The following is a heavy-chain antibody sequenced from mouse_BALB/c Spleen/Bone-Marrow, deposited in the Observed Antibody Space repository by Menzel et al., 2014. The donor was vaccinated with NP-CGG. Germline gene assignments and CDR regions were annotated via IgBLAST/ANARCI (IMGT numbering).Heavy chain of an antibody. J-gene: IGHJ4*01. CDR3: TIRYYAMDY. V-gene: IGHV1-4*01. CDR2: INPSSAYT. D-gene: IGHD1-1*01. Sequence: VQLVESGAELARPGASVKMSCQAFGYTFTRYTMHWEKQRPGQGLEWIGYINPSSAYTNYNQKFKDKATLTADKSSSTAYMQLSSLTSEDSAVYYCTIRYYAMDYWGQGTSVTVSS. CDR1: GYTFTRYT.